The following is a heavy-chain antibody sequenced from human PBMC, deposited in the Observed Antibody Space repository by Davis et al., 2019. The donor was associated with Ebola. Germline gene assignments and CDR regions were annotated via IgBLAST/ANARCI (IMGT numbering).Heavy chain of an antibody. CDR2: IYPDDSDA. CDR1: GYIFTDYW. D-gene: IGHD1-26*01. CDR3: ARQGGGSGRFTSFDY. V-gene: IGHV5-51*01. Sequence: KVSCKGSGYIFTDYWIDWVRQMPGKGLEWMGIIYPDDSDARYSPSFQGQVTLSADKSITTAYLQWKSLKASDTAIYYCARQGGGSGRFTSFDYWGQGTLVTVPS. J-gene: IGHJ4*02.